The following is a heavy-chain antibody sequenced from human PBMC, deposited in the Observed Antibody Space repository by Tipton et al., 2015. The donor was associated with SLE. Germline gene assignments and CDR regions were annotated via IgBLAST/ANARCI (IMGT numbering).Heavy chain of an antibody. CDR2: IYYSGRT. J-gene: IGHJ3*01. D-gene: IGHD1-1*01. V-gene: IGHV4-39*01. Sequence: TLSLTCTVSGGSISSSTYYWVWIRQPPGKGLEWIGSIYYSGRTYYNPSLKSRVTISLDTSKNQFSLNLSSVTAADTAVYFCARHDDTGKHVTAFDVWGQGTMVTVSS. CDR3: ARHDDTGKHVTAFDV. CDR1: GGSISSSTYY.